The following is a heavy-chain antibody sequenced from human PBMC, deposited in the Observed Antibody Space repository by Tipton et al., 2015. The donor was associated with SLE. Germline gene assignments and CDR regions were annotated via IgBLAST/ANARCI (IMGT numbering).Heavy chain of an antibody. CDR3: ASLTGGLDY. J-gene: IGHJ4*02. CDR1: GGSISSSSHY. D-gene: IGHD7-27*01. V-gene: IGHV4-39*07. Sequence: TLSLTCTVSGGSISSSSHYWGWIRQPPGKGLEWIGSIYYSGSTNYNPSLKSRVTISVDTSKNQFSLKLSSVTAADTAVYYCASLTGGLDYWGQGTLVTVSS. CDR2: IYYSGST.